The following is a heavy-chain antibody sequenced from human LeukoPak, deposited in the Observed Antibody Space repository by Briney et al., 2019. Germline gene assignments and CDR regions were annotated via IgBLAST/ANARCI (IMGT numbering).Heavy chain of an antibody. J-gene: IGHJ4*02. CDR3: ASTGYSSGWYEVDY. CDR1: GGSISSYY. CDR2: IYYSGST. V-gene: IGHV4-59*08. D-gene: IGHD6-19*01. Sequence: SETLSLTCTVSGGSISSYYWSWIRQPPGKGLEWIGYIYYSGSTNYNPSLKSRVTISVDTSKNQFSLELSSVTAADTAVYYCASTGYSSGWYEVDYWGQGTLVTVSS.